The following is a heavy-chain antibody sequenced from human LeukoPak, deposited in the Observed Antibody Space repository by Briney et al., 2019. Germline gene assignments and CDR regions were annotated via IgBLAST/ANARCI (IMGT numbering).Heavy chain of an antibody. V-gene: IGHV3-53*01. J-gene: IGHJ6*04. Sequence: GGSLRLSCAASGFTVSGNYMSWVRQAPGKGLEWVSVIYSGGSTYYADSVKARFTISRDNSKNTLYLQMNSLRAEDTAVYYCARDRSHCSGGSCYYYGMDVWGKGTTVTVSS. D-gene: IGHD2-15*01. CDR3: ARDRSHCSGGSCYYYGMDV. CDR2: IYSGGST. CDR1: GFTVSGNY.